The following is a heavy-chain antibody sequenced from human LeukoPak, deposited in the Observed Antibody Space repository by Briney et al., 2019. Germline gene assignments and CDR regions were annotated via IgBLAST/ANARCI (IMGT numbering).Heavy chain of an antibody. J-gene: IGHJ4*02. D-gene: IGHD6-13*01. CDR1: GGSISSSRYY. CDR3: ARAGDRIAAAGTFDY. V-gene: IGHV4-39*07. CDR2: IYYSGNT. Sequence: SETLSLTCTVSGGSISSSRYYWGWLRQPTGKGLEWIGNIYYSGNTYYNPSLKSRVTISVDTSKNQFSLKLNSVTAADTAVYYCARAGDRIAAAGTFDYWGRGTLVTVSS.